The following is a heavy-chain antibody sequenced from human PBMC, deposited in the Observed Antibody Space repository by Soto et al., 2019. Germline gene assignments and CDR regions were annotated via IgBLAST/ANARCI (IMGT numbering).Heavy chain of an antibody. D-gene: IGHD3-10*02. CDR1: GFTFSSYE. V-gene: IGHV3-48*03. J-gene: IGHJ5*02. CDR2: ITSGGTTV. CDR3: ARDHGLNYVPNWLDP. Sequence: VGSLRLSCAASGFTFSSYEMSWVRQAPGKGLEWVSYITSGGTTVYYADSVKGRFTISRDNAKNSLFLQMNSLRAEDTAVYYCARDHGLNYVPNWLDPWGQGTLVTVSS.